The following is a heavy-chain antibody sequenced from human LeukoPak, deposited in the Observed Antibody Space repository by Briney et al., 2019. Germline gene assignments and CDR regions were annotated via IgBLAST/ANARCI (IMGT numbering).Heavy chain of an antibody. Sequence: WASVKVSCKASGYAFTNYFIHWVRQASGQGLEWMGVINPRGGATSYPQNFQGRVTMTRDMSTSTVYMELSRLRSDDTAVYYCARGKRLELPGYWGQGTLVTVSS. CDR1: GYAFTNYF. J-gene: IGHJ4*02. CDR2: INPRGGAT. D-gene: IGHD1-7*01. CDR3: ARGKRLELPGY. V-gene: IGHV1-46*01.